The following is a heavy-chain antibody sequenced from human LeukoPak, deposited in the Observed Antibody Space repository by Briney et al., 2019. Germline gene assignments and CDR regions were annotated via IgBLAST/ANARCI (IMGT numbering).Heavy chain of an antibody. CDR1: GGSISSYY. CDR3: ARGPNAAAGFDY. J-gene: IGHJ4*02. D-gene: IGHD6-13*01. V-gene: IGHV4-59*01. Sequence: SETLSLTCTVSGGSISSYYWSWIRQPPGKGLEWIGYIYYSGSTNYNPSLKSRVTISVDTSKNQFSLKPSSVTAADTAVYYCARGPNAAAGFDYWGQGTLVTVSS. CDR2: IYYSGST.